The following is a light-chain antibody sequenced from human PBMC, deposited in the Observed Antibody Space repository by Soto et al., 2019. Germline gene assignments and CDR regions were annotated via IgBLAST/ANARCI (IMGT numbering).Light chain of an antibody. CDR3: QQSYNLPRT. J-gene: IGKJ2*01. CDR2: GAS. V-gene: IGKV1-39*01. Sequence: DIQMTQSPSSLSASVGDRVTIPCRASQSINRYINWYRQKPGKAPNLLIYGASNLQSGVPSRFSGSGSGTDFTLTISSLQPEDFATYYCQQSYNLPRTFGQGTKLEIK. CDR1: QSINRY.